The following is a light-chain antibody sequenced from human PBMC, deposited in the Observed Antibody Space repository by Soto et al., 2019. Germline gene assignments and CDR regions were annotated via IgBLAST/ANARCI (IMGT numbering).Light chain of an antibody. CDR2: EGS. CDR1: SSDVGSYNL. J-gene: IGLJ3*02. CDR3: CSYAGSSFWV. V-gene: IGLV2-23*01. Sequence: ALTQPASVSGSPGQSITISCTGTSSDVGSYNLVSWYQQHPGKAPKLMIYEGSKRPSGVSNRFSGSKSGNTASLTISGLQAEDEADYYCCSYAGSSFWVFGGGTKLTVL.